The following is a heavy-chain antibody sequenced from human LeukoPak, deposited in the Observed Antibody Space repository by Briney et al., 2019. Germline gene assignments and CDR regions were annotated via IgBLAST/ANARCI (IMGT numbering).Heavy chain of an antibody. CDR2: ISSSSSYI. D-gene: IGHD4-17*01. CDR1: GFTFSSYS. CDR3: ARGDYGDYVGADAFDI. J-gene: IGHJ3*02. Sequence: GGSLRLSCAASGFTFSSYSMNWVRQAPGKGLEWVSSISSSSSYIYYADSVKGRFTISRDNAKNSLYLQMSSLRAEDTAVYYCARGDYGDYVGADAFDIWGQGTMVIVSS. V-gene: IGHV3-21*01.